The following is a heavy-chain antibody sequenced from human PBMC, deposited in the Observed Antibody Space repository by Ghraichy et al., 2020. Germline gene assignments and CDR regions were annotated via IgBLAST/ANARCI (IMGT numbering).Heavy chain of an antibody. CDR1: GFTFGSNA. CDR2: ISGSGGNT. Sequence: GESLNISCAASGFTFGSNAMSWVRQAPGKGLEWVSTISGSGGNTHYADSVKGRFTISRDNSKNTVDLHMNSLRADDTAVYYCTRDPGYCSTSTCYAEGGWFDRWGQGALVTVAS. V-gene: IGHV3-23*01. J-gene: IGHJ5*02. D-gene: IGHD2-2*01. CDR3: TRDPGYCSTSTCYAEGGWFDR.